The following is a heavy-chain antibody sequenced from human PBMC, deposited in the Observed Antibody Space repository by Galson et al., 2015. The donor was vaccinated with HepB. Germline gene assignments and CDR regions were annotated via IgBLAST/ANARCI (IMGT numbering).Heavy chain of an antibody. CDR3: AKDISITSGWYDGLDH. J-gene: IGHJ4*02. Sequence: SLRLSCAVSGLTFSDYDMHWVRQAPGKGLEWVALISSNGGAQYYGDSVKGRFTVSRDNFDNTLYLQMSGLRPEDAAVYYYAKDISITSGWYDGLDHWGQGTLVTVSS. V-gene: IGHV3-30*18. CDR1: GLTFSDYD. D-gene: IGHD6-19*01. CDR2: ISSNGGAQ.